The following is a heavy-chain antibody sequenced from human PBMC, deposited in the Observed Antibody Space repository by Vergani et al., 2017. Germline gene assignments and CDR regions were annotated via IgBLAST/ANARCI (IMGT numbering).Heavy chain of an antibody. CDR2: ISSSSSYI. D-gene: IGHD2-15*01. Sequence: EVQLVESGGGLIQPGGSLRLSCAASGFTFSSYSMNWVRQAPGKGLEWVSSISSSSSYIYYADSVKGRFTISRDNAKNSLYLQMNSLRAEDTAVYYCARDLLGYCSGGSCYHPDAFDIWGQGTMVTVSS. CDR3: ARDLLGYCSGGSCYHPDAFDI. J-gene: IGHJ3*02. V-gene: IGHV3-21*01. CDR1: GFTFSSYS.